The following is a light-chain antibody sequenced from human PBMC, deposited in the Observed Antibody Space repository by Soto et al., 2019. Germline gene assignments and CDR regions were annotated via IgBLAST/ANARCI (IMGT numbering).Light chain of an antibody. Sequence: TVMTQSPAALSVSPGDRASLSCRASQSVGGNLAWYQLKPGQSPRLLIYDASTRATGISDRFTGSGSGTEFTLTIASLQSDDIAIYYCQQYDDWPPLTFGGGTKVDLK. CDR1: QSVGGN. CDR3: QQYDDWPPLT. V-gene: IGKV3-15*01. CDR2: DAS. J-gene: IGKJ4*01.